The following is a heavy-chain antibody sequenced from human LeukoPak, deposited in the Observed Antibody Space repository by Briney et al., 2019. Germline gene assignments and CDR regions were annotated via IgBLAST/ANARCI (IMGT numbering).Heavy chain of an antibody. D-gene: IGHD3-3*01. CDR1: GFTFSNYG. V-gene: IGHV3-30*02. CDR2: VRYDGGGK. Sequence: GGSLRLSCAASGFTFSNYGMHWVRQAPGKGLEWVAFVRYDGGGKYYADSMKGRLTISRDDSKNTLYLQMNSLKSEDTAIYYCAKDSGRVTIFGVLIPLDYWGQGILVTVSS. J-gene: IGHJ4*02. CDR3: AKDSGRVTIFGVLIPLDY.